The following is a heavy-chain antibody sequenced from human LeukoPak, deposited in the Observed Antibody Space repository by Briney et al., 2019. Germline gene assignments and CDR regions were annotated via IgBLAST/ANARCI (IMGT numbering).Heavy chain of an antibody. CDR3: ARDIRDIVVVPAADPQLSRRGWFDP. J-gene: IGHJ5*02. CDR1: GGSFSTYY. D-gene: IGHD2-2*01. V-gene: IGHV4-59*01. CDR2: IYYSGST. Sequence: SETLSLTCAVYGGSFSTYYWSWIRQPPGRGLEWIGYIYYSGSTNYNPSLKSRVTISVDTSKNQFSPKLSSVTAADTAVYYCARDIRDIVVVPAADPQLSRRGWFDPWGQGTLVTVSS.